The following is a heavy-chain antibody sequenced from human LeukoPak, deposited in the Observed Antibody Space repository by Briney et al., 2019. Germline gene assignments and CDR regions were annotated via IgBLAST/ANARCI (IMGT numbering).Heavy chain of an antibody. D-gene: IGHD1-26*01. CDR3: AKGGKWGVTPFDY. CDR2: ISGGGGST. Sequence: GGSLRLSCAASGFTFTSYSMNRVRQAPGKGLEWVSTISGGGGSTYYADSVKGRFTISRDNSKNTLYLQVNSLRAEDTAVYYCAKGGKWGVTPFDYWGQGTLVTVSS. J-gene: IGHJ4*02. CDR1: GFTFTSYS. V-gene: IGHV3-23*01.